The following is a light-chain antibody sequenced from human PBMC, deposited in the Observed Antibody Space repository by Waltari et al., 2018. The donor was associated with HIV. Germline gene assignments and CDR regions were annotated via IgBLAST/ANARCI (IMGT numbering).Light chain of an antibody. CDR3: CSRDSSGNHLV. CDR2: SEN. J-gene: IGLJ3*02. V-gene: IGLV3-19*01. Sequence: SSELTQDPAVSVALGQSAKITCPGASLRRNYSSWYQPKPGQAPVIVIYSENNRPSRIPDRFSGSSSGNTASLTITGSQAEDEADYYCCSRDSSGNHLVFGGGTKLTVL. CDR1: SLRRNY.